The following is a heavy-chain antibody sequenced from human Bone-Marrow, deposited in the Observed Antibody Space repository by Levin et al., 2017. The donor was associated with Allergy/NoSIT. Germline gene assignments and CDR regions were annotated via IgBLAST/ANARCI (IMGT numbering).Heavy chain of an antibody. D-gene: IGHD4-11*01. J-gene: IGHJ3*02. CDR1: GFTLRSYD. CDR2: IGTAGDT. CDR3: ARESATTVGAFDI. Sequence: GESLKISCAASGFTLRSYDMHWVRQVTGKSLEWVSTIGTAGDTYYQGSVKGRFTISREDAKNSLSLQMNSLRAGDTAVYYCARESATTVGAFDIWGQGTMVTVSS. V-gene: IGHV3-13*01.